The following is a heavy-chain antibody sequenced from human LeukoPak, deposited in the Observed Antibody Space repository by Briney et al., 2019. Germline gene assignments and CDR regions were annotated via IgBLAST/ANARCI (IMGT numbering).Heavy chain of an antibody. V-gene: IGHV4-4*09. Sequence: SDPLSLTCTVSGGSISSYYWIWIREPPGEGLVWLGYIYTSGNPNYTHSIQSRVTVSVDTSKNQSSLRLSSVTAADTAVYYCARHGGGGRAFDIWGQGTMVTVSS. J-gene: IGHJ3*02. CDR1: GGSISSYY. CDR3: ARHGGGGRAFDI. D-gene: IGHD3-16*01. CDR2: IYTSGNP.